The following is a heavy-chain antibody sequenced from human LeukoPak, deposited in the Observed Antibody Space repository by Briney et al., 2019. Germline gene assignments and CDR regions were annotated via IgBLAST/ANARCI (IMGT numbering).Heavy chain of an antibody. CDR2: IYYSGGT. CDR3: ARSAQQQTFDY. D-gene: IGHD6-13*01. J-gene: IGHJ4*02. CDR1: GGSISSSSYY. V-gene: IGHV4-39*01. Sequence: PSETLSLTCTVSGGSISSSSYYWGWIRQPPGKGLEWIGSIYYSGGTYYNPSLKSRVTISVDTSKNQFSLKLSSVTAADTAVYYCARSAQQQTFDYWAQGTLVTVSS.